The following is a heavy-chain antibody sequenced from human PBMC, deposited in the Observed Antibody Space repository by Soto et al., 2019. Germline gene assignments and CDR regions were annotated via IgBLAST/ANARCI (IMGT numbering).Heavy chain of an antibody. D-gene: IGHD6-13*01. CDR3: ARGVFIAAAGNWFDP. Sequence: ASVKVSCKASGYTFTGYYMHWVRQAPGQGLEWMGWINPNSGGTNYAQKFQGRVTTTRDTSISTAYMELSRLRSDDTAVYYCARGVFIAAAGNWFDPWGQGTLVTVSS. CDR1: GYTFTGYY. V-gene: IGHV1-2*02. J-gene: IGHJ5*02. CDR2: INPNSGGT.